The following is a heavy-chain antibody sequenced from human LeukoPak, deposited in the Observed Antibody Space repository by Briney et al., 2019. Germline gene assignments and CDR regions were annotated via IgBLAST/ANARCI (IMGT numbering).Heavy chain of an antibody. CDR2: IWYDGSNK. CDR3: ARDGHYYDFWSGYYQGYYYYGMDV. V-gene: IGHV3-33*08. Sequence: GGSLRLSCAASGFTFSSYAMSWVRQAPGKGLEWVAVIWYDGSNKYYADSVKGRFTISRDNSKNTLYLQMNSLRAEDTAVYYCARDGHYYDFWSGYYQGYYYYGMDVWGQGTTVTVSS. CDR1: GFTFSSYA. D-gene: IGHD3-3*01. J-gene: IGHJ6*02.